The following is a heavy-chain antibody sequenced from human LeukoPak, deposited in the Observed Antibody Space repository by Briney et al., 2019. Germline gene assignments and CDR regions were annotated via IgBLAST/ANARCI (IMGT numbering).Heavy chain of an antibody. V-gene: IGHV4-39*07. J-gene: IGHJ3*02. CDR2: IFYSGST. CDR1: GGSISSSNYY. D-gene: IGHD3-22*01. Sequence: SETLSLTCTVSGGSISSSNYYWGWIRQPPGKGLEWIGSIFYSGSTYYNPSLKSRVTISVDTSKNQFSLRLNSVTAADTAVYYCARDRDYYDSSGYYPSNAFDIWGQGTMVTVSS. CDR3: ARDRDYYDSSGYYPSNAFDI.